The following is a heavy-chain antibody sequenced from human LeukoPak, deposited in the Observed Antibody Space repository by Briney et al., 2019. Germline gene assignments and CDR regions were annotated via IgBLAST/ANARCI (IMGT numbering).Heavy chain of an antibody. Sequence: SETLSLTCTVSGGSISSYWWSWIRQPAGKGLEWIGRIYCSGSSNYNFALESRVTISVDKLKNQFSLKLSSVTAADTAVYYCARDSADILTGFFEQWGQGTLVTVSS. V-gene: IGHV4-4*07. CDR2: IYCSGSS. CDR3: ARDSADILTGFFEQ. J-gene: IGHJ4*02. CDR1: GGSISSYW. D-gene: IGHD3-9*01.